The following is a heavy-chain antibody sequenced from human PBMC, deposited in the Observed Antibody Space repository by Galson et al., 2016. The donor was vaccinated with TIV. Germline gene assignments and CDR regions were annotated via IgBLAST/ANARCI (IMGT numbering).Heavy chain of an antibody. CDR2: ISDGGKT. Sequence: SLRLSCAASGLSVNINYMTWVRQAPGKGLEWVSLISDGGKTYYPDSVKGRFTISRDSSKNTLYLQMIGLRAEDTAVYYCARDRVVDGTYYYYYYGMDVWGQGTAVTISS. D-gene: IGHD6-19*01. V-gene: IGHV3-66*02. CDR1: GLSVNINY. CDR3: ARDRVVDGTYYYYYYGMDV. J-gene: IGHJ6*02.